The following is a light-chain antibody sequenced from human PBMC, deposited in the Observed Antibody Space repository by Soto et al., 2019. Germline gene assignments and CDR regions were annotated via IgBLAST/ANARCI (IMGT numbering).Light chain of an antibody. J-gene: IGKJ3*01. Sequence: EIVMTQSPATLSVSPGERATLSCRASQSVTTRLAWYQQKPGQALRLLIYDASTRATGIPARFSGSGSGTEFTLTIGSLQSEDSTVYYCQQYQKWPLTFGPGTKVEI. V-gene: IGKV3-15*01. CDR1: QSVTTR. CDR3: QQYQKWPLT. CDR2: DAS.